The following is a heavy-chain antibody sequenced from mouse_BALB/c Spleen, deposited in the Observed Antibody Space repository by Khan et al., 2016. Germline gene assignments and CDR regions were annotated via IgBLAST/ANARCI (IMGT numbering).Heavy chain of an antibody. CDR2: FYPGSGSI. D-gene: IGHD2-4*01. CDR1: GYTFTEYI. CDR3: ARHEGRTMITTVYFDN. Sequence: QVQLKQSGAELVKPGASVKLSCKASGYTFTEYIIHWVKQRSGQGLEWIGWFYPGSGSIKYNEKFKDKATLTADKSSSTVHMELSRLTSEDSAVYFDARHEGRTMITTVYFDNWGQGTTLTVSS. J-gene: IGHJ2*01. V-gene: IGHV1-62-2*01.